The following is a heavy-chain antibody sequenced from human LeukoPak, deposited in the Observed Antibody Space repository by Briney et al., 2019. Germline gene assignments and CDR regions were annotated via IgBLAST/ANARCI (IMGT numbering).Heavy chain of an antibody. CDR1: GFTFSSYG. CDR2: IWYDGSNK. J-gene: IGHJ4*02. Sequence: GGSLRLSCAASGFTFSSYGMHWVRQAPDKGLEWVAVIWYDGSNKYYADSVKGRFTTSRDNSKNTVYLEMNSLRAEDTAVYYCARDLKTSGWYGDFDYWGQGTLVTVSS. CDR3: ARDLKTSGWYGDFDY. V-gene: IGHV3-33*01. D-gene: IGHD6-19*01.